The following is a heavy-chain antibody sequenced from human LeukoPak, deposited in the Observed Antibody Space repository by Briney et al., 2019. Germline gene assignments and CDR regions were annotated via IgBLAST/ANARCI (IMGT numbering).Heavy chain of an antibody. CDR3: ARGVRDVLQTLTAGYYFDY. D-gene: IGHD5-24*01. V-gene: IGHV3-30-3*01. J-gene: IGHJ4*02. Sequence: GRSLRLSCAAYGFTFSSYAMHWVRQAPGKGLEWVAVISYDGSNKYYADSVKGRFTISRDNSKNTLYLQMNSLRAEDTAVYYCARGVRDVLQTLTAGYYFDYWGQGTLVTVSP. CDR1: GFTFSSYA. CDR2: ISYDGSNK.